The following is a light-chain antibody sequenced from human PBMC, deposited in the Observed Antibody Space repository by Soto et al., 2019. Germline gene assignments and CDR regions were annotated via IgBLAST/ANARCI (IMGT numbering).Light chain of an antibody. CDR2: EGS. Sequence: QSALTQPASVSGSPGQSITISCTGTSSDVGSYNLVSWYQQHPGKAPKLMIYEGSKRPSWVSNRFSGSKSGNTASLTISGLQAEHEAESYCCCYAGSSSYVVFGGGTKLTVL. CDR1: SSDVGSYNL. CDR3: CCYAGSSSYVV. J-gene: IGLJ2*01. V-gene: IGLV2-23*01.